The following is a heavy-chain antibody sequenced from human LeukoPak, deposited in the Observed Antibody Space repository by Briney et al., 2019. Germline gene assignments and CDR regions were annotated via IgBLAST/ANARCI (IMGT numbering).Heavy chain of an antibody. CDR1: GYTFTSYG. V-gene: IGHV1-18*01. CDR2: ISPYNGNT. J-gene: IGHJ4*02. Sequence: ASVKVSCKASGYTFTSYGISWVRQAPGQGLEWMGWISPYNGNTNYAQNLQGRVTLTTDTSTNTAYMELRSLRSDDTAVYYCAKVGAPSYYFHYWGQGTLVTVSS. CDR3: AKVGAPSYYFHY.